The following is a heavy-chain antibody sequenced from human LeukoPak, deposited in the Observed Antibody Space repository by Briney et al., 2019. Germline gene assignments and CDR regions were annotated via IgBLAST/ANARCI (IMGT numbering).Heavy chain of an antibody. CDR3: ARRDSGSYYFAFDI. V-gene: IGHV4-4*02. J-gene: IGHJ3*02. CDR1: GGSISSSNW. D-gene: IGHD1-26*01. Sequence: PSETLSLTCAVSGGSISSSNWWSWVRQPPGKGLEWIGEINHSGSTNYNPSLKSRVTISVDTSKNQFSLKLSSVTAADTAVYYCARRDSGSYYFAFDIWGQGTMVTVSS. CDR2: INHSGST.